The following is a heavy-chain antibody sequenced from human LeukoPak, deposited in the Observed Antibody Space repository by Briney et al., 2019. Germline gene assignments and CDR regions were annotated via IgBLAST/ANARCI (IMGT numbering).Heavy chain of an antibody. CDR3: AREATWGQWYFDH. D-gene: IGHD6-19*01. CDR1: GFSVTYYF. Sequence: GGSLRLSCAASGFSVTYYFMNWVRQAPGGGLEWVSVIASDGGAKFYADSVKGRFTLSRDNPKNMFFLQMNLLTVEDTAIYYCAREATWGQWYFDHWGQGTPVTVSS. V-gene: IGHV3-30*03. CDR2: IASDGGAK. J-gene: IGHJ4*02.